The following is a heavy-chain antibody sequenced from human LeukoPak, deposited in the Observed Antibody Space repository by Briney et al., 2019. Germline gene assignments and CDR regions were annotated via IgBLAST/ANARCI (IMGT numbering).Heavy chain of an antibody. CDR1: GGTFSSYA. CDR2: IIPIFGTA. D-gene: IGHD6-13*01. V-gene: IGHV1-69*01. Sequence: SVKVSCKASGGTFSSYAVSRVGQARGQGLEWMGGIIPIFGTANYAQKFQGRVTITADESTSTAYMELSSLRSEDTAVYYCARGGVAAAGTMNYYYYGMDVWGQGPTVTVSS. CDR3: ARGGVAAAGTMNYYYYGMDV. J-gene: IGHJ6*02.